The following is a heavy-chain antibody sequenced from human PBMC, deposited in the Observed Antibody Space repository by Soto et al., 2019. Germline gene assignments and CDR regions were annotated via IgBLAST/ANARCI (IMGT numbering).Heavy chain of an antibody. CDR3: AREWEWLRLPFDY. D-gene: IGHD5-12*01. CDR2: ISYDGSNK. J-gene: IGHJ4*02. Sequence: QVQLVESGGGVVQPGRSVRLSCAASGFTFSSYAMHWVRQAPGKGLEWVAVISYDGSNKYYADSVKGRFTISRDNSKNTLYLQMNSLRAEDTAVYYCAREWEWLRLPFDYWGQGTLVTVSS. CDR1: GFTFSSYA. V-gene: IGHV3-30-3*01.